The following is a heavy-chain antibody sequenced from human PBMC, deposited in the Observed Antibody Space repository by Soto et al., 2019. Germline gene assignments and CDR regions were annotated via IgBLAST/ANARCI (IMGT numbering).Heavy chain of an antibody. V-gene: IGHV4-38-2*01. Sequence: SETRSLSCAVSGYSISSGYYWGWIRQRPGKGREWIGSIYHSGRTYYKPSLKSRGTISVDTSQKQFSLKLRSVTAADTAVYFCARGAVVDVVAAFKRELDPWGPGLLVTVSS. J-gene: IGHJ5*02. CDR1: GYSISSGYY. CDR3: ARGAVVDVVAAFKRELDP. CDR2: IYHSGRT. D-gene: IGHD5-12*01.